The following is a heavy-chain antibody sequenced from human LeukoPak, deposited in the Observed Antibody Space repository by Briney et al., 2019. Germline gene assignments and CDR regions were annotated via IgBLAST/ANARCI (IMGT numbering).Heavy chain of an antibody. CDR3: AREEGSYCSSTSCPGGFDY. Sequence: PSETLSLTCAVSGYSISSGYYWGWIRQPPWKGLEWIGSIYHSGSTYYNPSLKSRVTISVDTSKNQFSLKLSSVTAADTAVYYCAREEGSYCSSTSCPGGFDYWGQGTLVTVSS. V-gene: IGHV4-38-2*02. CDR1: GYSISSGYY. CDR2: IYHSGST. D-gene: IGHD2-2*01. J-gene: IGHJ4*02.